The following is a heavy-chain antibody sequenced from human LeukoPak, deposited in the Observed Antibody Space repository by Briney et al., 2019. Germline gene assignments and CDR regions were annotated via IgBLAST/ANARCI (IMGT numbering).Heavy chain of an antibody. CDR3: ARRFSEYYDILTGYLYAFDI. CDR2: IDPSDSYT. D-gene: IGHD3-9*01. Sequence: GESLQISCKGSGYSFTSYWISWVRQMPGKGLEWMGRIDPSDSYTNYSPSFQGHVTISADKSISTAYLQWSSLKASDTAMYYCARRFSEYYDILTGYLYAFDIWGQGTMVTVSS. J-gene: IGHJ3*02. CDR1: GYSFTSYW. V-gene: IGHV5-10-1*01.